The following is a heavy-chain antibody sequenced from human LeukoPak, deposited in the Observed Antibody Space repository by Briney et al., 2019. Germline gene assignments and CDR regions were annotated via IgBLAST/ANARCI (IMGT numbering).Heavy chain of an antibody. V-gene: IGHV1-46*03. CDR2: INPSGGST. CDR1: GYTFTSYY. CDR3: ARGGVIAVAGGYFDY. Sequence: ASVKVSCKASGYTFTSYYMHWVRQAPGQGLEWMGIINPSGGSTSYAQKFQGRVTMTRDTSTSTVYMELSSLRSEDTAVYYCARGGVIAVAGGYFDYWGQGTLVTVCS. D-gene: IGHD6-19*01. J-gene: IGHJ4*02.